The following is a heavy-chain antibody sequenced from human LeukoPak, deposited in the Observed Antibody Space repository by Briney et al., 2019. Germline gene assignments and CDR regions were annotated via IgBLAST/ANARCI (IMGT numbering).Heavy chain of an antibody. CDR1: GGSISSSS. CDR3: ARASIAAADHGDYYYYGMDV. Sequence: PSETLSLTCTVSGGSISSSSWSWIRQPPGKGLEWIGYISYSGRTTYNPSLKSRVTMSVDTSTNQFSLKVTSVTAADTAVYYCARASIAAADHGDYYYYGMDVWGQGTTVTVSS. CDR2: ISYSGRT. J-gene: IGHJ6*02. D-gene: IGHD6-13*01. V-gene: IGHV4-59*01.